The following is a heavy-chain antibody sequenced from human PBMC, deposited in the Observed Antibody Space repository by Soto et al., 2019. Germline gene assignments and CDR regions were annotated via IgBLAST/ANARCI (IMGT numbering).Heavy chain of an antibody. D-gene: IGHD4-4*01. CDR1: GFTFSHYG. CDR3: VSRSNYAGGGGF. CDR2: ISYDGNNE. Sequence: QVQLEESGGGVVQPGRSLRLSCAASGFTFSHYGMHWVRQAPGKGLEWVAVISYDGNNEYYADSVKGRFTISRDNSKNTLYLQRNSLREEDPAMYYCVSRSNYAGGGGFWGQGTLVTVSS. V-gene: IGHV3-33*05. J-gene: IGHJ4*02.